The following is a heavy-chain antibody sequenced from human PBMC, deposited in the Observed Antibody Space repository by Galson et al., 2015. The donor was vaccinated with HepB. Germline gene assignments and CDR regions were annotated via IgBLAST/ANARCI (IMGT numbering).Heavy chain of an antibody. Sequence: SVKVSCKASGYTFINYYIHWVRQAPGQGLEWMGIINPSGGSTTYAQKFQGRVAMTRDTSTSEVYLERNSLRSEDTAVYYCTRTGRTDYDFWTASIGFDPWGQGTLVTVSS. CDR1: GYTFINYY. CDR3: TRTGRTDYDFWTASIGFDP. V-gene: IGHV1-46*03. CDR2: INPSGGST. D-gene: IGHD3/OR15-3a*01. J-gene: IGHJ5*02.